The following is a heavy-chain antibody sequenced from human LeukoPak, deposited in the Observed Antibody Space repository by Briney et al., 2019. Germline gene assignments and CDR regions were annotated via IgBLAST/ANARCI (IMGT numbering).Heavy chain of an antibody. J-gene: IGHJ4*02. CDR2: INPSGGST. CDR3: ARSPSSGSCYDY. Sequence: ASVKVSCKXSGYTFTSNYMHWVRQAPGQGLEWMGIINPSGGSTSYAQKFQGRVTMTRDTSTSTVYMELSSLRSEDTAVYYCARSPSSGSCYDYWGQGTLVTVSS. D-gene: IGHD2-15*01. CDR1: GYTFTSNY. V-gene: IGHV1-46*01.